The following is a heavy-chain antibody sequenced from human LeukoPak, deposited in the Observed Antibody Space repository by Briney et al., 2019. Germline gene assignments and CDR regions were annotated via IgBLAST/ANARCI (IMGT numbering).Heavy chain of an antibody. D-gene: IGHD1-1*01. J-gene: IGHJ6*02. CDR3: ATSPPGIDYYYGMDV. Sequence: GAPVKASCKASGYPFTSYGISWVRQAPGQGLEWMGWISAYNGNTNYAQKLQGRVTMTTDTSTSTAYMELRSLRSDDTAVYYCATSPPGIDYYYGMDVWGQGTTVTVSS. CDR1: GYPFTSYG. V-gene: IGHV1-18*01. CDR2: ISAYNGNT.